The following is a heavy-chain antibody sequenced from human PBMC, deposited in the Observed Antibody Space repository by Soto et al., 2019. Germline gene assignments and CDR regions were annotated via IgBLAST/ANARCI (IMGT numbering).Heavy chain of an antibody. CDR3: ARNLPNTGRFDN. D-gene: IGHD1-1*01. Sequence: QVHLVQSGGEGKKPGASVKVSCKASGDSFTSYDINWVRQATGQGFEWLGWMNPNGGNTGYAQNFQDRVTMTRDTSISTAYMELSSLRSEDTAIYYCARNLPNTGRFDNWGQGTLVTVSS. CDR1: GDSFTSYD. J-gene: IGHJ4*02. CDR2: MNPNGGNT. V-gene: IGHV1-8*01.